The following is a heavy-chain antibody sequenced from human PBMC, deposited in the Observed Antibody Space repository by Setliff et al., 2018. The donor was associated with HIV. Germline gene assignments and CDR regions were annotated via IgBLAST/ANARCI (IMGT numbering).Heavy chain of an antibody. Sequence: LSLTCTVSGGSISSSGYYWGWIRQPPGKGLVWIGNMYYRGSTYYNPSLKSRVTISVDTSKNQFSLKLSSVTAADTAVYYCARHIFGRSKIAAAAIQIFDYWGQGTLVTVSS. V-gene: IGHV4-39*01. J-gene: IGHJ4*02. CDR3: ARHIFGRSKIAAAAIQIFDY. D-gene: IGHD6-13*01. CDR1: GGSISSSGYY. CDR2: MYYRGST.